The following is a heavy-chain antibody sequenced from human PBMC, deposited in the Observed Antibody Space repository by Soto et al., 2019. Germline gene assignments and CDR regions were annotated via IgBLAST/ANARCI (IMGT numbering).Heavy chain of an antibody. D-gene: IGHD4-17*01. CDR2: INHSGST. V-gene: IGHV4-34*01. Sequence: QVQLQQWGAGLLKPSETLSLTCAVYGGSFSGYYWSWIRQPPGKGLEWIGEINHSGSTNYNPSLNSRVTISVDTSKNQFSLKLSSVTAADTAVYYCAGGVYGDYHFDYWGQGTLVTVSS. CDR1: GGSFSGYY. CDR3: AGGVYGDYHFDY. J-gene: IGHJ4*02.